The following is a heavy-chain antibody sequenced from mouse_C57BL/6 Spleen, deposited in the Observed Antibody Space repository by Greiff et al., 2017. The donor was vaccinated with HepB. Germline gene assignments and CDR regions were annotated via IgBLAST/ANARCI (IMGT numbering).Heavy chain of an antibody. Sequence: VQLQQPGAELVRPGSSVKLSCKASGYTFTSYWMHWVKQRPIQGLEWIGNIDPSDSETHYNQKFKDKATLTVDKSSSTAYMQLSSLTSEDSAVYYCARGEVTTSFAYWGQGTLVTVSA. D-gene: IGHD2-2*01. V-gene: IGHV1-52*01. CDR1: GYTFTSYW. CDR2: IDPSDSET. CDR3: ARGEVTTSFAY. J-gene: IGHJ3*01.